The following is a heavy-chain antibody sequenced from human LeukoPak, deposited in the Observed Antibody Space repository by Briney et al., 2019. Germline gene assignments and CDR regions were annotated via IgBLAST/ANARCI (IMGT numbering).Heavy chain of an antibody. CDR1: AFIFSGHW. J-gene: IGHJ4*02. CDR2: IKSKTAGGTI. V-gene: IGHV3-15*01. CDR3: TTGESMVGSTIHIRWAD. Sequence: GGSLRLSREGSAFIFSGHWMNWVRQAPGKGLEWVGRIKSKTAGGTIDYAAPVKGRFTISRDDSKNTLYLQMNSLKTEDTAVYYCTTGESMVGSTIHIRWADWGQGTLVTVSS. D-gene: IGHD1-26*01.